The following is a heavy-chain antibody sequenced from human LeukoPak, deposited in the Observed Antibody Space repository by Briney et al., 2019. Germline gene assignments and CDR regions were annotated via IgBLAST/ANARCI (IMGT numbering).Heavy chain of an antibody. J-gene: IGHJ6*03. CDR3: ARDSNRGYYYYYYYYMDV. CDR2: INPSGGST. Sequence: GASVKVSCKAFGYTFTSYYMHWVRQAPGQGLEWMGIINPSGGSTSYAQKFQGRVTMTRDMSTSTVYMELSSLRSEYTAVYYCARDSNRGYYYYYYYYMDVWGKGTTVTVSS. D-gene: IGHD3-22*01. V-gene: IGHV1-46*01. CDR1: GYTFTSYY.